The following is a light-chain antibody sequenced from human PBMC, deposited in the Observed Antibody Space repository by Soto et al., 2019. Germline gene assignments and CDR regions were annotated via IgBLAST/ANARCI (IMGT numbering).Light chain of an antibody. Sequence: QSVLTQPPSASGTPGQRVTISCSGSSSNIGSDFVYWYQQLPGTAPKLLIYHNYQRPSGVPDRFSGSKSGTSGSLAISDLRSEDEGDYYCSEWDDSLRVYVFGAGTKVTVL. V-gene: IGLV1-47*01. CDR1: SSNIGSDF. CDR3: SEWDDSLRVYV. CDR2: HNY. J-gene: IGLJ1*01.